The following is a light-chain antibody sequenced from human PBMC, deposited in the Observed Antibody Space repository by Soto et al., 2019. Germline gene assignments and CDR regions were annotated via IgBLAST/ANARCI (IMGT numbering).Light chain of an antibody. V-gene: IGKV3-20*01. J-gene: IGKJ2*01. CDR3: QQYDTSPPMYT. CDR1: QSVDSTY. Sequence: EIVLTQSPGTLSLYPWERATLSFMASQSVDSTYLAWYQQKPDQSPRLLIYATSTRAAGIPDRFSGSGSGTDFTLTISRLEPDDVAVYYCQQYDTSPPMYTFGQGTMVDIK. CDR2: ATS.